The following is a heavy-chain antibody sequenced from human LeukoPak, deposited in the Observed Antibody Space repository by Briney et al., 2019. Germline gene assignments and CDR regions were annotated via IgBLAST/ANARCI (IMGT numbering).Heavy chain of an antibody. CDR2: IYHSGST. V-gene: IGHV4-39*01. J-gene: IGHJ4*02. D-gene: IGHD6-19*01. CDR1: GFTFSSYE. Sequence: GSLRLSCTASGFTFSSYEMNWVRQPPGKGLEWIGSIYHSGSTYYNPFLKSRVTIAVDTSKNQFSLKLSSVTAADTAVYYCARHEVAMADTAYWGQGILVTVSS. CDR3: ARHEVAMADTAY.